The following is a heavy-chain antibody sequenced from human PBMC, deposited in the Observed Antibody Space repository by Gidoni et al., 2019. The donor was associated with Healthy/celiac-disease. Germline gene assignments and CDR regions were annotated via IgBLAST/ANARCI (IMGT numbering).Heavy chain of an antibody. CDR1: GFSLSTSGMC. D-gene: IGHD6-19*01. V-gene: IGHV2-70*15. J-gene: IGHJ4*02. Sequence: QVTLRESGPALVKPTQTLTLTCTFSGFSLSTSGMCVSWIRQPPGKALEWLARIDWDDDKYYSTSLKTRLTISKDTSKNQVVLTMTNMDPVDTATYYCARSLQSRYSSSEFDYWGQGTLVTVSS. CDR3: ARSLQSRYSSSEFDY. CDR2: IDWDDDK.